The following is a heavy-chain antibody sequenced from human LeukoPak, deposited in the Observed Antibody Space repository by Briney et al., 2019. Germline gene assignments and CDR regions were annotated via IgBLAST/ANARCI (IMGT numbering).Heavy chain of an antibody. CDR1: GGSISIFY. J-gene: IGHJ4*02. D-gene: IGHD1-7*01. V-gene: IGHV4-59*01. Sequence: SETLPLTCTVSGGSISIFYWSWIRQPPGKGLEWIGYFYNSGSTIYNPSLKSRATISVDTSKNQFSLKLSSVTAADTAVYYCVRDRELTYWGQGALVAVSS. CDR3: VRDRELTY. CDR2: FYNSGST.